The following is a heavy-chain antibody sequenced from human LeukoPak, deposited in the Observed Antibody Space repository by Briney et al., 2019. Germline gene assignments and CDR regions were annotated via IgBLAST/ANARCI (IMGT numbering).Heavy chain of an antibody. V-gene: IGHV3-30*02. CDR3: ARVNFAAAAMDV. J-gene: IGHJ6*04. CDR1: GSTFDDYG. Sequence: GGSLRLSCAASGSTFDDYGMHWVRQAPGKGLEWVAFIRYDGSNKYYADSVKGRFTFPRDNSKNTLYLQMTSLRAEDTAVYYCARVNFAAAAMDVWGKGTTVTVSS. D-gene: IGHD6-13*01. CDR2: IRYDGSNK.